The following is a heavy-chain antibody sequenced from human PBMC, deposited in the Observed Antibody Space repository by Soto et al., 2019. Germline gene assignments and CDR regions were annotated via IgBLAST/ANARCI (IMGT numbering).Heavy chain of an antibody. J-gene: IGHJ4*02. Sequence: EVQLLESGGGLVQPGGSLRLSCAAPGFTLSSYAMTWVRQAPGKGLEWVSVISDSDNATYYADSVKGRLTISRDNSKNTLYLQLNSLRAEDTAVYYCAKGVSSSAWSASDSWGQGTLVTVSA. V-gene: IGHV3-23*01. CDR3: AKGVSSSAWSASDS. CDR1: GFTLSSYA. CDR2: ISDSDNAT. D-gene: IGHD6-19*01.